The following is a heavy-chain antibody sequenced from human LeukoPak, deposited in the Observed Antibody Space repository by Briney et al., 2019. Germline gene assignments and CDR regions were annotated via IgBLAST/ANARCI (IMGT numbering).Heavy chain of an antibody. CDR1: GFTFSNYA. D-gene: IGHD3-22*01. CDR2: ISRSNVSI. V-gene: IGHV3-21*01. J-gene: IGHJ4*02. Sequence: GGSLRLSCAASGFTFSNYAMNWVRQAPGKGLEWVSSISRSNVSIYYANSVKGRFTISRDNARNSLYLQMNGLRADDTAVYYCARTAIGYSDSRGYYFDYWGQGTLVTVSS. CDR3: ARTAIGYSDSRGYYFDY.